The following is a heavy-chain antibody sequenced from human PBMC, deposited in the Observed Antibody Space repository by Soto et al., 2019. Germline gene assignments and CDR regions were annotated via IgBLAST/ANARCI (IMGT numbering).Heavy chain of an antibody. Sequence: QVQLQESGPGLVKPSQTLSLTCTVSGGSISSGGYYWSWIRQHPGKGLEWIGYIYYSGSTYYNPSLKSRVTISVDTSKNQFSLKLSSVTAADTAVYYCARYSGDYGAREGSEWFDPWGQGTLVTVSS. CDR1: GGSISSGGYY. CDR2: IYYSGST. D-gene: IGHD4-17*01. J-gene: IGHJ5*02. CDR3: ARYSGDYGAREGSEWFDP. V-gene: IGHV4-31*03.